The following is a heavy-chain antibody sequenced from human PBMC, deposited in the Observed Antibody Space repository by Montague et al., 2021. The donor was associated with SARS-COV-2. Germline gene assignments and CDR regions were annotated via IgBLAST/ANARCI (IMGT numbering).Heavy chain of an antibody. CDR2: INGGGSIT. CDR1: GFIFSNSS. V-gene: IGHV3-74*01. D-gene: IGHD6-13*01. J-gene: IGHJ4*02. CDR3: IRTTTSSWYSF. Sequence: SLRLSCAASGFIFSNSSMPWVRQGPGKGLVWVSYINGGGSITVYEDSLKGRFTISRDIGKNTVYLQMNSLRGEDTALYYCIRTTTSSWYSFWGQGTLVTVSS.